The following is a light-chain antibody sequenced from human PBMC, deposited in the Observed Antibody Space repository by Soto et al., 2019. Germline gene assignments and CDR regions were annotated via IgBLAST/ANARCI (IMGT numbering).Light chain of an antibody. CDR3: QPRYSTPFS. V-gene: IGKV1-39*01. CDR1: QSISSY. Sequence: DIEMTQSPSSLSASVGDRVTITCRASQSISSYLNWYQQKPGKAPKLLIYAASSLQSGVPSRFRGSVARTDFTLTISSLHPEDFPTYYCQPRYSTPFSFGPGTKVDIK. J-gene: IGKJ3*01. CDR2: AAS.